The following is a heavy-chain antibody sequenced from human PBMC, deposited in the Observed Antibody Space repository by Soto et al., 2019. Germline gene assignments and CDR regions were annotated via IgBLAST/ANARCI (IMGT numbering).Heavy chain of an antibody. Sequence: SQTLSLTCAISGDSVSSNSAAWNWIRQSPSRGLEWLGRTYYRSKWYNDYAVSVKSRITINPDTSKNQFSLQLSSVTPEDTAVYYCASDVILGELSPGAYFDYWGQGTLVTVSS. CDR2: TYYRSKWYN. CDR1: GDSVSSNSAA. D-gene: IGHD3-16*02. V-gene: IGHV6-1*01. CDR3: ASDVILGELSPGAYFDY. J-gene: IGHJ4*02.